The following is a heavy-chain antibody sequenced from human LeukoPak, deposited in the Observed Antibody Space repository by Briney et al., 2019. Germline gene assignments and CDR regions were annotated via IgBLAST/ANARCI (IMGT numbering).Heavy chain of an antibody. V-gene: IGHV4-4*07. J-gene: IGHJ4*02. CDR3: ARDNEAAARAYDY. Sequence: SETLSLTCTVPGGALSSYYWSWIRQPAGKGLEWIGRIHSSGSTNYNTSLKSRVTMSVDTSKNQFSLKLSSVTAADTAVYYCARDNEAAARAYDYWGQGTLVTVSS. CDR2: IHSSGST. D-gene: IGHD6-13*01. CDR1: GGALSSYY.